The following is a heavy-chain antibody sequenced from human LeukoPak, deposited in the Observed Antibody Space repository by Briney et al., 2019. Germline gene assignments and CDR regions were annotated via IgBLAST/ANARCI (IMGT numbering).Heavy chain of an antibody. CDR3: TSWGDTTAEYFQR. D-gene: IGHD2-21*02. CDR1: GFTFNRCW. CDR2: INPDGRDT. Sequence: GGSLRLSCVVSGFTFNRCWMNWVRQAPGKGLEWVAHINPDGRDTYYVDSVKGRFTISRDNAENSMYLQMNCLRVEDTAVYYCTSWGDTTAEYFQRWGQGTLVTVSS. V-gene: IGHV3-7*01. J-gene: IGHJ1*01.